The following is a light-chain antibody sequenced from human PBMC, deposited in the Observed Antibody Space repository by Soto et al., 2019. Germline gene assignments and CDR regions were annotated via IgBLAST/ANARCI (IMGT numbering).Light chain of an antibody. CDR1: QSVTSNY. CDR2: DAS. J-gene: IGKJ2*01. CDR3: QQYGSSLLYT. Sequence: EIVLTQSPGTLSLSPGERATLSCRASQSVTSNYLAWYQQKPGQAPRLLIYDASSRATGIPDRVSGSGSGTDFTLTISRLEPEDFAVYYCQQYGSSLLYTFGQGTKLEIK. V-gene: IGKV3-20*01.